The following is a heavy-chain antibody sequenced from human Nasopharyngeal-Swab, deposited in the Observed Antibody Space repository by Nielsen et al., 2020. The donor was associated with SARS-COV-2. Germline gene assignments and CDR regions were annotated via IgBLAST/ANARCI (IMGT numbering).Heavy chain of an antibody. Sequence: GESLKISCAASGFTVSSNYMSWVRQAPGKGLEWVSVIYSGGSTYYADSVKGRFTISRDNSQNTLYLQMNSLRAEDTALYYCAKDGGGWYTSGWYYFDSWGQQILVTVSS. CDR2: IYSGGST. CDR3: AKDGGGWYTSGWYYFDS. V-gene: IGHV3-53*01. CDR1: GFTVSSNY. J-gene: IGHJ4*02. D-gene: IGHD6-19*01.